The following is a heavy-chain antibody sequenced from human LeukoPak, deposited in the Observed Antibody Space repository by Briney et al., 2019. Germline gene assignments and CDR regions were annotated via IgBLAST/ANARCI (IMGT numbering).Heavy chain of an antibody. CDR2: IYYSGST. V-gene: IGHV4-39*01. D-gene: IGHD4-17*01. Sequence: SETLSLTCTVPGGSISSSSYYWGWIRQPPGKGLEWIGSIYYSGSTYYNPSLKSRVTISVDTSKNQFSLKLSSVTAADTAVYYCARHRGYGDYAFDIWGQGTMVTVSS. CDR1: GGSISSSSYY. CDR3: ARHRGYGDYAFDI. J-gene: IGHJ3*02.